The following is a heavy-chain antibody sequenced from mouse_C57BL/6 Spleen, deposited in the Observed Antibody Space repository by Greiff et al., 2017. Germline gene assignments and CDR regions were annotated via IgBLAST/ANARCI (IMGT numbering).Heavy chain of an antibody. J-gene: IGHJ1*03. CDR3: ARLWNFDV. CDR1: GYTFTDYN. CDR2: INPNNGGT. V-gene: IGHV1-18*01. Sequence: VQLQQSGPELVKPGASVKIPCKASGYTFTDYNMDWVKQSHGKSLEWIGDINPNNGGTIYNQKFKGKATLTVDKSSSTAYMELRSLTSEDTAVYYCARLWNFDVWGTGTTVTVSS.